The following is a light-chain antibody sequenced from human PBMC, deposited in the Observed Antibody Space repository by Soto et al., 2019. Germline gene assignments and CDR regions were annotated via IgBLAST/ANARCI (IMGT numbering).Light chain of an antibody. V-gene: IGKV3-15*01. CDR1: QSVSSN. J-gene: IGKJ1*01. CDR2: GAS. Sequence: VTTQSPATLSVSPGERATLSCRASQSVSSNLAWYQQKPGQAPRLLIYGASTRATGIPARFSGSGSGTEFTLTISSLQSEDFAVYYCQQYNNWPQTFGQGTKV. CDR3: QQYNNWPQT.